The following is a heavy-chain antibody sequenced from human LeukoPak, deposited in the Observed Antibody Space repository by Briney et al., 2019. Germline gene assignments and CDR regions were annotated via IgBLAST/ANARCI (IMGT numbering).Heavy chain of an antibody. J-gene: IGHJ4*02. CDR3: ARGRARGDYFFDY. CDR1: GYTFTSYD. Sequence: GASVTDSFKASGYTFTSYDINWVRQATGQGLEWMGWMNPNSGNTGYAQKFQGRVTMTRNTSISTAYMELSSLRSEDTAVYYCARGRARGDYFFDYWGPGTLVTVSS. V-gene: IGHV1-8*01. CDR2: MNPNSGNT. D-gene: IGHD4-17*01.